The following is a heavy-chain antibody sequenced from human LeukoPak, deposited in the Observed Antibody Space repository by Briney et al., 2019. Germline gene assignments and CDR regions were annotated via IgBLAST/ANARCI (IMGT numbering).Heavy chain of an antibody. J-gene: IGHJ4*02. CDR1: GFTVSSNY. V-gene: IGHV3-66*02. D-gene: IGHD6-13*01. CDR2: IYSGGST. CDR3: ARVDSSSWYDFDY. Sequence: GGSLRLSCAASGFTVSSNYMSWVRQAPGKGLESVSVIYSGGSTYYADSVKGRFTISRDNSKNTLYLQMNSLRAEDTAVYYCARVDSSSWYDFDYWGQGTLVTVSS.